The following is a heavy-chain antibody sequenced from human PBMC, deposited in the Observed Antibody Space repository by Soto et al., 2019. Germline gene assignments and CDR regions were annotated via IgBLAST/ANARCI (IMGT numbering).Heavy chain of an antibody. V-gene: IGHV4-59*08. Sequence: QVQLQESGPGLVKPSETLSLTCTVSGGSISSYYWSWIRQPPGKGLEWIGYIYYSGSTNYNPSLKSGVTISVDTSKNQFSLKLSSVTAADTAVYYCARHSNPMKVVVAAQRGFYFDYWGQGTLVTVSS. D-gene: IGHD2-15*01. CDR2: IYYSGST. CDR1: GGSISSYY. CDR3: ARHSNPMKVVVAAQRGFYFDY. J-gene: IGHJ4*02.